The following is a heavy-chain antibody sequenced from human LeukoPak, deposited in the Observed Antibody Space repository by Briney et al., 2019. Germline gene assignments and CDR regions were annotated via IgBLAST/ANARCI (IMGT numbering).Heavy chain of an antibody. CDR3: ARGRTTGSTAYYYGMDV. CDR2: IIPIFGTS. CDR1: GGRFSSYS. J-gene: IGHJ6*04. D-gene: IGHD1-1*01. V-gene: IGHV1-69*13. Sequence: ASVKVSCKTSGGRFSSYSISWVRQAPGQGLEWMGGIIPIFGTSNYARKFQGRVTITADESTSTAYMELSSLRSEDTAVYYCARGRTTGSTAYYYGMDVWGKGTTVTVSS.